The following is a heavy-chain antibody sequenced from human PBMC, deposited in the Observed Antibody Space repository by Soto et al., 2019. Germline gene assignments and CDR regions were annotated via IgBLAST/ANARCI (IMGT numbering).Heavy chain of an antibody. CDR3: ARGSRHLIVVVPAARPKPFDY. V-gene: IGHV4-4*02. D-gene: IGHD2-2*02. J-gene: IGHJ4*02. CDR2: INHSGST. Sequence: PSETLSLTCAVSGGSISSSNWWSWVRQPPGKGLEWIGEINHSGSTNYNPSLKSRVTISVDTSKNQFSLKLSSVTAADTAVYYCARGSRHLIVVVPAARPKPFDYWGQGTLVTVSS. CDR1: GGSISSSNW.